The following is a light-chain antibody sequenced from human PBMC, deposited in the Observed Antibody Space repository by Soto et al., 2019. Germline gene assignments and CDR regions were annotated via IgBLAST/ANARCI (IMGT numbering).Light chain of an antibody. Sequence: QSALTQPASVPGSPGQSITISCTGTSSDVGGYNYVSWYQQHPGKAPKLMIYEVSNRPSGVSNRFSGSKSGNTASLTISGLQAEDEAHYYCSSSTDTSILFGGGTQLTVL. J-gene: IGLJ2*01. CDR3: SSSTDTSIL. CDR2: EVS. CDR1: SSDVGGYNY. V-gene: IGLV2-14*01.